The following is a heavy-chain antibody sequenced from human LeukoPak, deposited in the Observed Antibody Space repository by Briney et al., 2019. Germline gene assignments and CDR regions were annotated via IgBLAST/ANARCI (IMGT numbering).Heavy chain of an antibody. CDR3: ARADTSGTSSSDAFDI. CDR1: GGSISSGTW. Sequence: PSGTLSLTCTVSGGSISSGTWWNWVRQSPGKGLEWIGEIYHDETTNYSPSLKSRVTISVDKSKNHFSLKLSAVTAADTAVYYCARADTSGTSSSDAFDIWGQGTMVTVSS. V-gene: IGHV4-4*02. D-gene: IGHD3-10*01. CDR2: IYHDETT. J-gene: IGHJ3*02.